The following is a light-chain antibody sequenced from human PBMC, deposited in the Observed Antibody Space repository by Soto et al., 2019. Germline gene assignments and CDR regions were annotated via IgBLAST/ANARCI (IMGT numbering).Light chain of an antibody. V-gene: IGLV1-47*01. CDR3: AGWDNSLGGVV. CDR2: WDD. CDR1: TSNIGSEF. J-gene: IGLJ2*01. Sequence: QSVLTQAPTASGTPGQRVTLSCSGSTSNIGSEFVFRYQQCPGTAPKLLMQWDDQRTSGVPERFSGSKSGTTASQVISGLRSGDEDDYHCAGWDNSLGGVVFGGGTKLTVL.